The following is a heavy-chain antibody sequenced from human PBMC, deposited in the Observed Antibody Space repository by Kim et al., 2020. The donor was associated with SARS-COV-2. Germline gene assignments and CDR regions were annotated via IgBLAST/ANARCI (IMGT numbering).Heavy chain of an antibody. CDR1: GYTFTSYG. J-gene: IGHJ5*02. CDR3: ARDRRSIAARNPGRNWFDP. CDR2: ISAYNGNT. V-gene: IGHV1-18*04. D-gene: IGHD6-6*01. Sequence: ASVKVSCKASGYTFTSYGISWVRQAPGQGLEWMGWISAYNGNTNYAQKLQGRVTMTTDTSTSTAYMELRSLRSDDTAVYYCARDRRSIAARNPGRNWFDPWGQGTLVTVSS.